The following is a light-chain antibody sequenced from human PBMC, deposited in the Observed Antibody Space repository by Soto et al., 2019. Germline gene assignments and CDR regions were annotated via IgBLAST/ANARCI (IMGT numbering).Light chain of an antibody. CDR3: QQRSNWPL. Sequence: ENVLTQSPGTLSLSPGERATLSCRASQSLSSSYLAWYQQKPGQAPRLLIYDASSRATGIPDRFSGGGSGTDFTLTISSLEPEDFAVYYCQQRSNWPLFGPGTKVD. CDR1: QSLSSSY. CDR2: DAS. J-gene: IGKJ3*01. V-gene: IGKV3D-20*02.